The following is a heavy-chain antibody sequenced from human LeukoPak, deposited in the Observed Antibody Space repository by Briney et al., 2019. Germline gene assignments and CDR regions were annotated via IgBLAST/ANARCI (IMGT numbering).Heavy chain of an antibody. CDR1: GGTFSSYA. V-gene: IGHV1-69*13. Sequence: SVKVSCKASGGTFSSYAISWVRQAPGQGLEWMGGIIPIFGTANYAQKFQGRVTITADESTSTAYMELSSLRSEDTAVYYCARDRDSSGLFAFDIWGQGTMVTVSS. CDR3: ARDRDSSGLFAFDI. J-gene: IGHJ3*02. CDR2: IIPIFGTA. D-gene: IGHD3-22*01.